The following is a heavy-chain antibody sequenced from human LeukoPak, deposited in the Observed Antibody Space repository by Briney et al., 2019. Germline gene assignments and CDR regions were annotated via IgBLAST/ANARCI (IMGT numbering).Heavy chain of an antibody. CDR3: ARLSVSYGYFDY. CDR2: IYYSGSA. V-gene: IGHV4-39*01. D-gene: IGHD5-18*01. J-gene: IGHJ4*02. Sequence: SETLSLTCTVSGGSISSSSYYGGWIRQPPGKGLEWIGSIYYSGSAYRNPSLKSRVTISVDTSKNQFSLNLSSVTAADTAVYYCARLSVSYGYFDYWGQGTLVTVSS. CDR1: GGSISSSSYY.